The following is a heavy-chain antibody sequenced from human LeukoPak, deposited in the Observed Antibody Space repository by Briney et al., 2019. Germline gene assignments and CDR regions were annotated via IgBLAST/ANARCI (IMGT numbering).Heavy chain of an antibody. D-gene: IGHD2-15*01. CDR3: ARGLGGCSGGSCYPDNWFDP. Sequence: SETLSLTCTVSGGSISSSSYYWGWIRQPPEKGLEWIGSIYHSGSTYYNPSLKSRVTISVDTSKNQFSLKLSSVTAADTAVYYCARGLGGCSGGSCYPDNWFDPWGQGTLVTVSS. J-gene: IGHJ5*02. CDR1: GGSISSSSYY. CDR2: IYHSGST. V-gene: IGHV4-39*07.